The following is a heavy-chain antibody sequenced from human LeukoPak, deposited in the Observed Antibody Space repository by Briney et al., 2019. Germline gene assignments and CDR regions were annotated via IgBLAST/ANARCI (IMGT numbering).Heavy chain of an antibody. V-gene: IGHV3-23*01. J-gene: IGHJ4*02. CDR2: ISGSGGST. CDR1: GFTFSSYA. Sequence: GGPLRLSCAASGFTFSSYAMSWVRQAPGKGLEWVSVISGSGGSTYYADSVKGRFTISRDNSKNTLYLQMNSLRAEDTAIYYCAKDPYLWAYFDYWGQGTLVTVSS. D-gene: IGHD2-21*01. CDR3: AKDPYLWAYFDY.